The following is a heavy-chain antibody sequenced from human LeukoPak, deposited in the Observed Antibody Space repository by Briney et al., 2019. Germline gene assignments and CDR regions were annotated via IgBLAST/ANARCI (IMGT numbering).Heavy chain of an antibody. D-gene: IGHD3-3*02. Sequence: PGGSLRLSCAASGFTFSSYWMSWVRQAPGKGLEWVANIKQDGSEKYYVDSVKGRFTISRDNAKNSLYLQMNSLRAEDTAVYYCARGSRHFGYYYYYMDVWGKGTTVTVSS. CDR2: IKQDGSEK. J-gene: IGHJ6*03. CDR1: GFTFSSYW. V-gene: IGHV3-7*01. CDR3: ARGSRHFGYYYYYMDV.